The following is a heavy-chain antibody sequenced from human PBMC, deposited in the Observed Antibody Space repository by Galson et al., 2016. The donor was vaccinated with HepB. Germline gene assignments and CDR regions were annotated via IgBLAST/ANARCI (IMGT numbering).Heavy chain of an antibody. CDR3: ARLIASPWNDYYYYGMDV. D-gene: IGHD3-16*01. CDR1: GFIFRSYA. V-gene: IGHV3-30*09. J-gene: IGHJ6*04. CDR2: ISNDGSNK. Sequence: SLRLSCADSGFIFRSYAMNWVRQAPGKGLEWLAVISNDGSNKYYADSVKGRFAISRDNSKNTLYLQMSSLRAEDTAVYYCARLIASPWNDYYYYGMDVWGKGTTVTVSS.